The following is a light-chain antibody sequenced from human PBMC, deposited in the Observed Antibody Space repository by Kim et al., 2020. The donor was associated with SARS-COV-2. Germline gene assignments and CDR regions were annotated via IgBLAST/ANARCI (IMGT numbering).Light chain of an antibody. CDR3: NSRDSSGNHVL. J-gene: IGLJ2*01. V-gene: IGLV3-19*01. CDR1: SLRSYD. CDR2: GKN. Sequence: ALGQTVRITCQGDSLRSYDASWYQQKSGQAPLLVIYGKNSRPSGIPDRFSGSGSGNTASLTITGAQAEDEADYYCNSRDSSGNHVLFGGGTQLTVL.